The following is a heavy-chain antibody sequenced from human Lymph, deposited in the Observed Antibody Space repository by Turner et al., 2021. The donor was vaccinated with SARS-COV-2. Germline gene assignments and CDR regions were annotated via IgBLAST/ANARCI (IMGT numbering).Heavy chain of an antibody. CDR3: ARGRYSGGGMDV. V-gene: IGHV1-8*02. CDR2: INPNSGNT. Sequence: QVQLVQSGAEVKKPGASVKVSCKAPGYTFTSYDINWVGQATGQGLEWRGWINPNSGNTGYEQKFKGRGTMTRNTSISTAYMELGSLRSEDTAVYYCARGRYSGGGMDVWGQGTTVTVSS. J-gene: IGHJ6*02. CDR1: GYTFTSYD. D-gene: IGHD1-26*01.